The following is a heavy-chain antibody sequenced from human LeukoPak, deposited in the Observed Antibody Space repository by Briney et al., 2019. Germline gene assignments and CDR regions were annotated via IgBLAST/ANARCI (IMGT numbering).Heavy chain of an antibody. CDR1: GYSFTNYW. CDR3: ARQRGANWFDP. Sequence: GESLKISCKASGYSFTNYWIGWVRQMPGKGLEWMGMINPGDTNIAYSPSFQGHVTISADKSISTAYLQWSSLKASDTAMYYCARQRGANWFDPWGQGTLVTVSS. CDR2: INPGDTNI. V-gene: IGHV5-51*01. J-gene: IGHJ5*02.